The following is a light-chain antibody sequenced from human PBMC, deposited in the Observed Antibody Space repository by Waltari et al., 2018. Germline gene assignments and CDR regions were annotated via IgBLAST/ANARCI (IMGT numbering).Light chain of an antibody. Sequence: VGDRVTITCQSSQDISNYLNWYQQKPGKAPDLLIYDSSRLKTGVPSRFSGGGSGTNFSFTISTLQPEDFATYYCQQYHDLPLTFGGGTKVAVK. CDR1: QDISNY. CDR2: DSS. J-gene: IGKJ4*01. CDR3: QQYHDLPLT. V-gene: IGKV1-33*01.